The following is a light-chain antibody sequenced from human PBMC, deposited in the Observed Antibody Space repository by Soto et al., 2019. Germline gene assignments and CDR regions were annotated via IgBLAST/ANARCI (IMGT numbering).Light chain of an antibody. CDR2: DTS. Sequence: EVVMTQSPATLSVSPGERVTLSCRASQSVRSNLAWYQQVPGQVPRLLIYDTSTRAAGIPARFSGSGSDTEFAXPISSLQSEDFAVDYCQHYNTWPLTFGGGTKVDIK. CDR3: QHYNTWPLT. CDR1: QSVRSN. V-gene: IGKV3-15*01. J-gene: IGKJ4*01.